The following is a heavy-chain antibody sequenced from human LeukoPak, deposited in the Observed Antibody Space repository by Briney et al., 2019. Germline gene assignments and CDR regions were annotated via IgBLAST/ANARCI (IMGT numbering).Heavy chain of an antibody. Sequence: ASVKVSCKASGFTFTSSAVQWVRQARGQRLEWIGWIVVGSGNTNYAQKFQERVTITRDMSTSTAYMELSSLRSEDTAVYYCAADPSHDYYYYYMDVWGKGTTVTVSS. CDR3: AADPSHDYYYYYMDV. CDR2: IVVGSGNT. J-gene: IGHJ6*03. CDR1: GFTFTSSA. V-gene: IGHV1-58*01.